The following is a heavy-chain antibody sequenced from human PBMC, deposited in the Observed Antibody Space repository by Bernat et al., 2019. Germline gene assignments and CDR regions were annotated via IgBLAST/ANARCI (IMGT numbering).Heavy chain of an antibody. CDR3: ARAYYYDSGSYYSAFDY. Sequence: QVQLVESGGGVVQPGRSLRLSCAASGFTFGSYAIHWVRQAPGKGLEWVAVISYDGSNKYYADSVKGRFTISRDNSKNTLYLQMNSLRAEDTAVYYCARAYYYDSGSYYSAFDYWGQGTWSPSPQ. V-gene: IGHV3-30-3*01. CDR1: GFTFGSYA. D-gene: IGHD3-10*01. CDR2: ISYDGSNK. J-gene: IGHJ4*02.